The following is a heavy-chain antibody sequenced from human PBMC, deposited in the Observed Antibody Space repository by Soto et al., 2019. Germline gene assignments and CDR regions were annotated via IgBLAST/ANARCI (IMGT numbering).Heavy chain of an antibody. D-gene: IGHD1-20*01. V-gene: IGHV1-18*01. CDR2: ISAYNGNT. CDR1: GYTFTSYG. CDR3: ARDIRTMAPHNWFDP. Sequence: ASVKVSCKASGYTFTSYGISWVRQAPGQGLEWMGWISAYNGNTNYAQKLQGRVTMTTDTSTSTAYMELRSLRPDDTAVYYCARDIRTMAPHNWFDPWGQGTLVTVSS. J-gene: IGHJ5*02.